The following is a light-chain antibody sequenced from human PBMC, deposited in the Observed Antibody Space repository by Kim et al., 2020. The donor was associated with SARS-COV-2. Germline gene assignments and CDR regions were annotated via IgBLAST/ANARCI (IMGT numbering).Light chain of an antibody. Sequence: VAQGQRASIIGGGNSSGSKKVHWTQQRPGQAPVLVIYRDSHRPSGIPERFSGSNSGNTATLTINRAQAGDEADYYCQVWHSSTYVFGPGTKVTVL. CDR2: RDS. CDR3: QVWHSSTYV. V-gene: IGLV3-9*01. J-gene: IGLJ1*01. CDR1: SSGSKK.